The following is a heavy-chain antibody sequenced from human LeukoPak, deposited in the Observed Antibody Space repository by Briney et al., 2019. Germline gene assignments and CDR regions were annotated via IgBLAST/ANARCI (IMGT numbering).Heavy chain of an antibody. CDR2: IWYDGSNK. J-gene: IGHJ6*02. D-gene: IGHD2-2*02. V-gene: IGHV3-33*01. Sequence: GGSLRLSCAASGFTFSSYGMHWVRQAPGKGLEWVAVIWYDGSNKYYADSVKGRFTISRGNSKNTLYLQMNSLRAEDTAVYYCAREVPAAIPYYYYGMDVWGQGTTVTVSS. CDR3: AREVPAAIPYYYYGMDV. CDR1: GFTFSSYG.